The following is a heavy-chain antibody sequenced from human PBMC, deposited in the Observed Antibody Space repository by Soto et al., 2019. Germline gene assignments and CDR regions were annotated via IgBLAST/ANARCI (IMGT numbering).Heavy chain of an antibody. D-gene: IGHD3-22*01. CDR3: ARDYFDSSDYTTNWFDP. CDR2: IYHTGNA. V-gene: IGHV4-39*01. Sequence: SETLSLTCGVSGDAISNSRFYWAWIRQPPGEGLEWIGSIYHTGNAYYNPSLKSRVTISVDTSKNQFSLKVTSVTAADTALYYCARDYFDSSDYTTNWFDPWGQGTLVTVSS. J-gene: IGHJ5*02. CDR1: GDAISNSRFY.